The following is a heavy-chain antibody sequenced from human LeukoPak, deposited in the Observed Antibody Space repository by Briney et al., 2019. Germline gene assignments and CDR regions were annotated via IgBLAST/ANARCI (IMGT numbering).Heavy chain of an antibody. J-gene: IGHJ4*02. CDR2: ISAYNGNT. CDR3: AGGGYYDSSGYYYLDY. CDR1: GYTFTSYG. Sequence: GASVKVSCKASGYTFTSYGISWVRQAPGQGLEWMGWISAYNGNTNHAQKLQGGVTMTTDTSTSTAYMELRSLRSDDTAVYYCAGGGYYDSSGYYYLDYWGQGTLVTVSS. V-gene: IGHV1-18*01. D-gene: IGHD3-22*01.